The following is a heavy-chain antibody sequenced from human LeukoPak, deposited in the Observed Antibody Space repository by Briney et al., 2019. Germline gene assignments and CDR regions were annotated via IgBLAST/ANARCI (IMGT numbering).Heavy chain of an antibody. J-gene: IGHJ3*02. V-gene: IGHV3-23*01. CDR1: GFTFITYS. CDR2: ITGSGAFT. CDR3: ARDRLWGDDDAFDI. D-gene: IGHD2/OR15-2a*01. Sequence: GGSLRLSCAASGFTFITYSMTWVRQAPGRGLEWVSAITGSGAFTDYADSVKGRFTISRDNPKNTLYLQMNSLRAEDTAVYYCARDRLWGDDDAFDIWGQGTMVTVSS.